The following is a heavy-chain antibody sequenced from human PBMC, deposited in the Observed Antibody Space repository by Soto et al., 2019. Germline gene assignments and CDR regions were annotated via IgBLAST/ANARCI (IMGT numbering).Heavy chain of an antibody. CDR3: ARVSSRTTLDS. V-gene: IGHV1-18*04. Sequence: ASVKVSCKLSGYTFSIYSINWVRQAPGHGLEWVGWISPYNGETHYGQKFQGRVTLTTDTSTSTAYMALKSLTSDDTAVYFCARVSSRTTLDSWGPGTLVTVSS. CDR2: ISPYNGET. CDR1: GYTFSIYS. D-gene: IGHD2-2*01. J-gene: IGHJ4*02.